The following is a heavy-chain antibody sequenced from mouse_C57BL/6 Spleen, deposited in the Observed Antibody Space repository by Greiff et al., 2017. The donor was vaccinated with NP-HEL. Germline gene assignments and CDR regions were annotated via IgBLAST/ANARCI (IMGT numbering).Heavy chain of an antibody. V-gene: IGHV1-64*01. CDR2: IHPNSGST. J-gene: IGHJ1*03. D-gene: IGHD1-1*01. CDR1: GYTFTSYW. CDR3: ARSITTVVDWYFDV. Sequence: QVQLQQPGAELVKPGASVKLSCKASGYTFTSYWMHWVKQRPGQGLERIGMIHPNSGSTNYNEKFKSKATLTVDKSSSTAYMQLSSLTSEDSAVYYCARSITTVVDWYFDVWGTGTTVTVSS.